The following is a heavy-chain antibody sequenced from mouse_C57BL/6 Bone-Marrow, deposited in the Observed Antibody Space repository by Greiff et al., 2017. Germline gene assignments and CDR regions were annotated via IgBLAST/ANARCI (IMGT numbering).Heavy chain of an antibody. CDR2: IYPGSGST. Sequence: QVQLQQPGAELVKPGASVKMSCKASGYTFTSYWLTWVKQTPVHGLEWLGAIYPGSGSTNYNEKFKSKAILTVDTSSSTAYMQLSSLTSEEDAVEYYARCELAWFAYWGQGTMVTVSA. J-gene: IGHJ3*01. V-gene: IGHV1-55*01. CDR1: GYTFTSYW. CDR3: ARCELAWFAY.